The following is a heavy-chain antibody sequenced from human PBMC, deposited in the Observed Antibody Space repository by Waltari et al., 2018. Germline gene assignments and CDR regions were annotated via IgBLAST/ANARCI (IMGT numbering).Heavy chain of an antibody. V-gene: IGHV3-21*01. D-gene: IGHD3-10*01. CDR1: GFTFSSYS. CDR3: ARDYGSGAYYYYGMDV. Sequence: EVQLVESGGGLVKPGGSLRLSCAASGFTFSSYSMNWVRQSPGKGVEWVSSISSSSSYIYYAESVKGRFTISRDNAKNSLYLQMNSLRAEDTAVYYCARDYGSGAYYYYGMDVWGQGTTVTVSS. CDR2: ISSSSSYI. J-gene: IGHJ6*02.